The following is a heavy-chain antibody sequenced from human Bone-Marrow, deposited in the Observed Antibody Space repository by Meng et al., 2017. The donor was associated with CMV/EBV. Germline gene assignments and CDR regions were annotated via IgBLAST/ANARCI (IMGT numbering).Heavy chain of an antibody. CDR1: GGTFSSYA. J-gene: IGHJ4*02. V-gene: IGHV1-69*05. Sequence: SVKVSCKASGGTFSSYAISWVRQAPGQGLEWMGGIIPIFGTANYAQKFQGRVTITTDESTSTAYMELSSLRSEDTAVYYCASLVVPAARGGDYWGQGTLVTVSS. CDR2: IIPIFGTA. D-gene: IGHD2-2*01. CDR3: ASLVVPAARGGDY.